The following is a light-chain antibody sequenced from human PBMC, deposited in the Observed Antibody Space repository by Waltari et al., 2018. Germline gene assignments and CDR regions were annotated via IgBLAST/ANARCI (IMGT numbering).Light chain of an antibody. Sequence: DIQMTQSPSSLSASVGDRVTITCRASQGISNSLAWYQQKPWKAPKLLLYAASRLESGVPSRFSGSGSGTDYTLTISSLQPEDFATYYCQQYYRTPSFGQGTRLEIK. CDR2: AAS. CDR3: QQYYRTPS. J-gene: IGKJ5*01. CDR1: QGISNS. V-gene: IGKV1-NL1*01.